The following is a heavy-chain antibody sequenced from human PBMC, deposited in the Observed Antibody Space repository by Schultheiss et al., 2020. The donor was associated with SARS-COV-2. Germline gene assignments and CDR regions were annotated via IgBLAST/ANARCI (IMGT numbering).Heavy chain of an antibody. J-gene: IGHJ4*02. CDR3: ARDRIAAAGTYDY. CDR1: GYTFTSYD. D-gene: IGHD6-13*01. CDR2: MNPNSGNT. Sequence: GESLKISCKASGYTFTSYDINWVRQATGQGLEWMGWMNPNSGNTGYAQKLQGRVTMTTDTSTSTAYMELRSLRSDDTAVYYCARDRIAAAGTYDYWGQGTLVTVSS. V-gene: IGHV1-8*01.